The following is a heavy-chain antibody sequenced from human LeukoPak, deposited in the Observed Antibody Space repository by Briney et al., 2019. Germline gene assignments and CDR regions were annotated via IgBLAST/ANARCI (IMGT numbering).Heavy chain of an antibody. CDR2: IIPILGIA. D-gene: IGHD5-24*01. Sequence: EASVKVSCKASGYTFTSYYMHWVRQAPGQGLEWMGRIIPILGIANYAQKFQGRVTITADKSTSTAYMELSSLRSEDTAVYYCARDGEWVEMATISYYFDYWGQGTLVTVSS. CDR3: ARDGEWVEMATISYYFDY. CDR1: GYTFTSYY. J-gene: IGHJ4*02. V-gene: IGHV1-69*04.